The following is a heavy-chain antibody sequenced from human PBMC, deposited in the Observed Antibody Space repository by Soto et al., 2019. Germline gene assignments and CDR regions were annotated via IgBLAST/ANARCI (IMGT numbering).Heavy chain of an antibody. CDR2: INPNSGGT. J-gene: IGHJ4*02. Sequence: ASVKVSCKASGYTFTGYYMHWVRQSAGQGLEWMGWINPNSGGTNYAQKFQGRVTMTRDTSISTAYMELSRLRSDDTAVYYCARVTIGGYCSSTSCYRGNYFDYWGQGTLVTVSS. CDR3: ARVTIGGYCSSTSCYRGNYFDY. D-gene: IGHD2-2*03. V-gene: IGHV1-2*02. CDR1: GYTFTGYY.